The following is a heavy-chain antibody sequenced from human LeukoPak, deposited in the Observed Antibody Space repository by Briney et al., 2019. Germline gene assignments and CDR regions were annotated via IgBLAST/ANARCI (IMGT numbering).Heavy chain of an antibody. Sequence: SGTLSLTCAVSGVSISSSNWWSWVRQPPGKGLEWIGEIYHSGSTNYNPSLKSRVTISVDKSKNQFSLKLSSVTAADTAVYYCASFPIVVVPAAMGGAGYWGQGTLVTVSS. V-gene: IGHV4-4*02. CDR1: GVSISSSNW. CDR3: ASFPIVVVPAAMGGAGY. CDR2: IYHSGST. D-gene: IGHD2-2*01. J-gene: IGHJ4*02.